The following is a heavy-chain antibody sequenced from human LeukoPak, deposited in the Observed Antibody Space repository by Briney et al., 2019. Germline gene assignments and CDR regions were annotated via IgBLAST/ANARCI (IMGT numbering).Heavy chain of an antibody. CDR2: IYYSGST. J-gene: IGHJ6*02. CDR1: GGSISSYY. V-gene: IGHV4-59*08. CDR3: ARQSGYYDSSGYYSALYYYYGMDV. Sequence: PSETLSLTCTVSGGSISSYYWSWIRQPPGKGLEWIGYIYYSGSTNYNPSLKSRVTISVDTSKNQFSLKLSSVTAADTAVYYCARQSGYYDSSGYYSALYYYYGMDVWGQGTTVTVSS. D-gene: IGHD3-22*01.